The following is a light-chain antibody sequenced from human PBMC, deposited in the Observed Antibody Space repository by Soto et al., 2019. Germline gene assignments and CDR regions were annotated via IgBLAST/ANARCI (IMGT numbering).Light chain of an antibody. CDR3: QLSGIPPH. Sequence: ILLTQSPATLSLSPGERATLSCRASQSVSSYLAWYQQKPGQAPRLLIYASSNRATGIPDRFSGSASGTDFTLTTNRLEPEDFAVYYCQLSGIPPHFGPGRRPEIK. V-gene: IGKV3-11*01. CDR1: QSVSSY. CDR2: ASS. J-gene: IGKJ5*01.